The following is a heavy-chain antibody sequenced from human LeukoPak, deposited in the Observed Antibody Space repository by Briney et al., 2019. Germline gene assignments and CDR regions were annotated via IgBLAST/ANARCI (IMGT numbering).Heavy chain of an antibody. J-gene: IGHJ6*02. CDR3: ARDAIRAAAGPHYHYGMDV. CDR2: ICSSSSYI. V-gene: IGHV3-21*01. CDR1: GVTFSSFC. Sequence: PGGPLRLSCAASGVTFSSFCRSWVRQAPGKGLEWVSSICSSSSYIYYADSVNGRFTISRDNAKNSLYLQMNSLRAEDTAVYYRARDAIRAAAGPHYHYGMDVWGQGTTVTVSS. D-gene: IGHD6-13*01.